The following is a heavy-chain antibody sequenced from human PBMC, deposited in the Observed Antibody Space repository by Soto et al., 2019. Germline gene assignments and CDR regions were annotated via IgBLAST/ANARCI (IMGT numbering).Heavy chain of an antibody. V-gene: IGHV1-69*13. CDR1: GGLFSSYP. CDR3: ARGGSGYTWFNEF. D-gene: IGHD3-22*01. CDR2: IIPVFQTA. Sequence: GASVKVSCKASGGLFSSYPTSWVRQVPGQGLEWMGGIIPVFQTAYYTQRFQGRVTITADESTNTAYMELSSLRSEDTAIYYCARGGSGYTWFNEFWGQGTLVTVSS. J-gene: IGHJ4*02.